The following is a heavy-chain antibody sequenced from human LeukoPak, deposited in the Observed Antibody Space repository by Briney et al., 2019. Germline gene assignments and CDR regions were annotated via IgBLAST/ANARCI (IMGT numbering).Heavy chain of an antibody. D-gene: IGHD5-12*01. CDR1: GYTFTGYH. Sequence: ASVKVSCKASGYTFTGYHMHWVRQAPGQGLEWMGWINPNSGGTNYAQKFQGRVTMTRDTSISTAYMELSRLRSDDTAVYYCARGVEGYSGYDAFDYWGQGTLVNVSS. CDR2: INPNSGGT. CDR3: ARGVEGYSGYDAFDY. J-gene: IGHJ4*02. V-gene: IGHV1-2*02.